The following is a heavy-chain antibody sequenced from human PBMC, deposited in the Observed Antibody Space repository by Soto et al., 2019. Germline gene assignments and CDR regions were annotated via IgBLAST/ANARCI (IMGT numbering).Heavy chain of an antibody. CDR3: ARGLLYATTYFDY. CDR2: IIPVVGTT. Sequence: QVRLVQSGAEVKKPGSSVKVSCKASGDTFTTNSLNWVRQAPGQGLEWMGGIIPVVGTTKYAQKYQDRVTITGDKSTNTAYMELSSLRSDDTAVYYCARGLLYATTYFDYGGQGTPVTVSS. J-gene: IGHJ4*02. D-gene: IGHD2-8*01. V-gene: IGHV1-69*06. CDR1: GDTFTTNS.